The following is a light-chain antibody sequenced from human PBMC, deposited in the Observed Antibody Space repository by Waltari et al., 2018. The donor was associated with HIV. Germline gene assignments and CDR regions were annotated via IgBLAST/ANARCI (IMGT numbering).Light chain of an antibody. CDR1: SPNLGRNT. CDR3: ALWDDSLNGVL. J-gene: IGLJ2*01. CDR2: SNN. V-gene: IGLV1-44*01. Sequence: QSELSQPPSASGTPGQRVTISCSGSSPNLGRNTVNWYQQLPGTAPKLLIYSNNQRPSGVPDRFSGSKSGTSASLAITGLQSEDEADYYCALWDDSLNGVLFGGGTKLTVL.